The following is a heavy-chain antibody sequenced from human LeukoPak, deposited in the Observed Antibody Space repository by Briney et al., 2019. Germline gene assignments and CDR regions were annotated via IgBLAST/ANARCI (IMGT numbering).Heavy chain of an antibody. D-gene: IGHD3-22*01. Sequence: GGSLRLSCAASGFTFSSYGMHWVRQAPGKGLEWVAVISDGGSNKYYADSVKGRFTISRDNSKNTLYLQMNSLRAEDTAVYYCAKEPFAYDSSGYTDYWGQGTLVTVSS. J-gene: IGHJ4*02. CDR1: GFTFSSYG. CDR3: AKEPFAYDSSGYTDY. V-gene: IGHV3-30*18. CDR2: ISDGGSNK.